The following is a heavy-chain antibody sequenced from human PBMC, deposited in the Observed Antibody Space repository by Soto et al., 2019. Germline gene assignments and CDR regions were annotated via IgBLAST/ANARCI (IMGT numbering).Heavy chain of an antibody. Sequence: PSETLSLTCAVYGGSFSGYYWSWIRQPPGKGLEWIGEINHSGSTNYNPSLKSRVTISVDTSKNQFSLKLSSVTAADTAVYYCARHGGSGSDFDYWGQGTLVTVSS. J-gene: IGHJ4*02. CDR2: INHSGST. CDR3: ARHGGSGSDFDY. D-gene: IGHD1-26*01. V-gene: IGHV4-34*01. CDR1: GGSFSGYY.